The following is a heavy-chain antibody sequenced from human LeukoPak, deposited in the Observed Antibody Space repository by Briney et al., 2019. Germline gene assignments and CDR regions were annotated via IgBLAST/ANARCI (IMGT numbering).Heavy chain of an antibody. J-gene: IGHJ4*02. CDR3: ARQYSSGWARYFDY. Sequence: PSETLSLTCAVYGGSFSGYYWSWIRQPPGKGLEWIGSIYYSGSTYYNPSLKSRVTISVDTSKNQFSLKLSSVTAADTAVYYCARQYSSGWARYFDYWGQGTLVTVSS. CDR1: GGSFSGYY. CDR2: IYYSGST. D-gene: IGHD6-19*01. V-gene: IGHV4-34*01.